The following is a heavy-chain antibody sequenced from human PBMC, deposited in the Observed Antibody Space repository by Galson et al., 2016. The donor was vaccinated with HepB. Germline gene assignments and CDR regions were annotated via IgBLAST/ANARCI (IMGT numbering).Heavy chain of an antibody. CDR3: ARGYGWT. J-gene: IGHJ5*02. V-gene: IGHV4-61*01. CDR1: GGSVSSGPYS. D-gene: IGHD3-10*01. CDR2: IFYNGII. Sequence: SETLSLTCIVSGGSVSSGPYSWSWCRQPPGKAPEWIAYIFYNGIINYNPSLKSRATISLDTSRNQFSLILESVTAADTAVYYCARGYGWTWGQGILVTVSS.